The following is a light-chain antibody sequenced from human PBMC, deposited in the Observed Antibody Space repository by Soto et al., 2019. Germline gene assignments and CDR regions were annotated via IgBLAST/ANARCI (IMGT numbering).Light chain of an antibody. J-gene: IGKJ2*01. Sequence: EIVMTQSPATLSVSPGERATLSCRASQTVSSNLAWYQQKPGQAPRLLIYGASTRATGVPARFSRSGSGTEFTLTISSLQSEDFAVYYCQQYHNWPPQYTFGQVTKLQIK. CDR2: GAS. CDR1: QTVSSN. V-gene: IGKV3-15*01. CDR3: QQYHNWPPQYT.